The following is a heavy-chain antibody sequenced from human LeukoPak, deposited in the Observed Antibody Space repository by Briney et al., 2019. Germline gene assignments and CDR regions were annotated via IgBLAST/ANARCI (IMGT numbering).Heavy chain of an antibody. V-gene: IGHV3-23*01. CDR3: AKDEGSSVTGGYYFDS. CDR1: GFTFSNYA. D-gene: IGHD2-21*02. J-gene: IGHJ4*02. Sequence: GGSLRLSCAASGFTFSNYAMSWVRQAPGKGLEWISAIGASGAGTYYADSAKGRFTISKDKSKNTLFLQMDTLRAEGTAIYYCAKDEGSSVTGGYYFDSWGQGTLVTVSS. CDR2: IGASGAGT.